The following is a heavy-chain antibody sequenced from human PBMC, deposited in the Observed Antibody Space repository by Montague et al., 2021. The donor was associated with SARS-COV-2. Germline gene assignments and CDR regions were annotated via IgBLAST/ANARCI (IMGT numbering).Heavy chain of an antibody. CDR3: ARDACTGGYDFLTGYYRVFDY. D-gene: IGHD3-9*01. Sequence: SSTIHYADSVKGRFTISRDNAKNSLYLQRNSLRAEQTAVYYCARDACTGGYDFLTGYYRVFDYWGEGTLVTVST. J-gene: IGHJ4*02. V-gene: IGHV3-48*04. CDR2: SSTI.